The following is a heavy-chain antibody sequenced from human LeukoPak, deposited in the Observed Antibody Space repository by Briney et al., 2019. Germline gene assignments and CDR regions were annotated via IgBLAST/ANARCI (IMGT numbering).Heavy chain of an antibody. V-gene: IGHV3-66*01. CDR2: IYSGGST. CDR3: ARDSCSTTSCYRGDYFDY. D-gene: IGHD2-2*02. J-gene: IGHJ4*02. CDR1: GFTVSSNF. Sequence: PGGSLRLSCAASGFTVSSNFMSWVRQAPGKGLEWVSVIYSGGSTYFADSVKGRFTVSRDNAKNSLYLQMNSLRAEDTAVYYCARDSCSTTSCYRGDYFDYWGQGTLVTVSS.